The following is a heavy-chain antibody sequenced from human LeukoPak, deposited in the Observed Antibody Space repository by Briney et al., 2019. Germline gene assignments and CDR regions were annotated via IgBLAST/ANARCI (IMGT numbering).Heavy chain of an antibody. V-gene: IGHV4-59*01. CDR1: GGSISSYY. J-gene: IGHJ4*02. D-gene: IGHD5-12*01. Sequence: SETLSLTCTVSGGSISSYYWSWTRQPPGKGLEWIGYIYYSGSTNYNPSLKSRVTISVDTSKNQFSLKLSSVTAADTAVYYCARGPNSDYGALTYWGQGTLVTVSS. CDR2: IYYSGST. CDR3: ARGPNSDYGALTY.